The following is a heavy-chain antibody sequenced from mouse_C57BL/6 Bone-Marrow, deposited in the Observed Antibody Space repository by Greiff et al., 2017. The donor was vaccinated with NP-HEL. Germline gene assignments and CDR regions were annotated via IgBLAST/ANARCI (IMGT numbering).Heavy chain of an antibody. V-gene: IGHV1-52*01. CDR1: GYTFTSYW. J-gene: IGHJ2*01. Sequence: QVQLKQPGAELVRPGSSVKLSCKASGYTFTSYWMHWVKQRPIQGLEWIGNIDPSDSETHYNQKFKDKATLTVDKSSSTAYMQLSSLTSEDSAVYYCARWGNYVDFDYWGQGTTLTVSS. CDR2: IDPSDSET. D-gene: IGHD2-1*01. CDR3: ARWGNYVDFDY.